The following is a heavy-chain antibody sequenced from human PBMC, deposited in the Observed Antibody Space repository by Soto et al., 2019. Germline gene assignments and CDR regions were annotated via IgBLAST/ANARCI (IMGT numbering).Heavy chain of an antibody. CDR3: VHARITIFGVVMTAEYFQQ. V-gene: IGHV3-64D*08. Sequence: PGGSLRLSCSAPGFTFSSYAMHWVRQAPGRGLEYVSGISSNGGSTYYADSVKGRFTISRDNSKNTLYPQMSSLRVEDTAVYYCVHARITIFGVVMTAEYFQQWGRGTLVTVSS. CDR1: GFTFSSYA. CDR2: ISSNGGST. D-gene: IGHD3-3*01. J-gene: IGHJ1*01.